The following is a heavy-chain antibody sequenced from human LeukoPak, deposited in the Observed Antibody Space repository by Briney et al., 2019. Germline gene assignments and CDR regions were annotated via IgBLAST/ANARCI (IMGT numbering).Heavy chain of an antibody. Sequence: GGFLRLSCAASGFTFSSYGMHWVRQAPGKGLEWVAVIWYDGSNKYYAGSVKGRFTISRDNSKNTLYLQMNSLRAEDTAVYYCARDKFTVTSPDYWGQGTLVTVSS. D-gene: IGHD4-17*01. J-gene: IGHJ4*02. CDR3: ARDKFTVTSPDY. CDR1: GFTFSSYG. V-gene: IGHV3-33*01. CDR2: IWYDGSNK.